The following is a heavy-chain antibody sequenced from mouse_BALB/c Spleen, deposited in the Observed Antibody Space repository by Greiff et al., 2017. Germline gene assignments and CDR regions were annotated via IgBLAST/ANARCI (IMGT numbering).Heavy chain of an antibody. J-gene: IGHJ3*01. Sequence: EVKLMESGPGLVKPSQSLSLTCSVTGYSITSGYYWNWIRQFPGNKLEWMGYISYDGSNNYNPSLKNRISITRDTSKNQFFLKLNSVTTEDTATYYCARRANWDGLFAYWGQGTLVTVSA. CDR1: GYSITSGYY. V-gene: IGHV3-6*02. D-gene: IGHD4-1*01. CDR2: ISYDGSN. CDR3: ARRANWDGLFAY.